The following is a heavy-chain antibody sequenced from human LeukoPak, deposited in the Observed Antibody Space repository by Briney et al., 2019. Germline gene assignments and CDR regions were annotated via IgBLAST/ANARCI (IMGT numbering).Heavy chain of an antibody. Sequence: AGGSLRLSCAASGFTFSSYGMHWVRQAPGKGLEWVAVISYDGSNKYYADSVKGRFTISRDNSKNTLYLQMNSLRAEDTAVYYCANLATVTTVFDYWGQGTLVTVSS. CDR2: ISYDGSNK. V-gene: IGHV3-30*18. CDR3: ANLATVTTVFDY. D-gene: IGHD4-17*01. CDR1: GFTFSSYG. J-gene: IGHJ4*02.